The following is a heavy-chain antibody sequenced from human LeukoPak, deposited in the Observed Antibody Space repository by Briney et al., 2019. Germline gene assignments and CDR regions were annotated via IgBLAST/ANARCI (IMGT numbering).Heavy chain of an antibody. J-gene: IGHJ4*02. V-gene: IGHV3-7*03. CDR2: IKKDGSET. CDR3: ARGRYSGTTYYFDY. CDR1: GFTLSTSW. D-gene: IGHD5-12*01. Sequence: GALRLSCAASGFTLSTSWMSWVRQVPGKGLEWVANIKKDGSETYYVDSVKGRFTISRDNAKISLYLQMNSLRAEDTAMYYCARGRYSGTTYYFDYWGLGTLVTVSS.